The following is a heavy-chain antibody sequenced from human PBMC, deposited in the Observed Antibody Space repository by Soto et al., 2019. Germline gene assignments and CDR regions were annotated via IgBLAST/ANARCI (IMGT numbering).Heavy chain of an antibody. Sequence: PGGSLRLSCAASGFTFSSYAMHWVRQAPGKGLEWVAVISYDGSNKYYADSVKGRFTISRDNSKNTLYLQMNSLRAEDTAVYYCARDRHYVADYYYYGMDVWGQGTTVTVTS. CDR2: ISYDGSNK. CDR3: ARDRHYVADYYYYGMDV. J-gene: IGHJ6*02. CDR1: GFTFSSYA. V-gene: IGHV3-30-3*01. D-gene: IGHD3-16*01.